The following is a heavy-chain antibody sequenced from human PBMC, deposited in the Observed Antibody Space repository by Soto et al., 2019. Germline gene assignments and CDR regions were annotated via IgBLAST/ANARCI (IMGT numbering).Heavy chain of an antibody. D-gene: IGHD3-10*01. Sequence: QVQLVESGGGVVQPGRSLRLSCAASGFTFSSYGMHWVRQAPGKGLEWVAGISYDGSNKYYADSVKGRFTISRDNSKNTLYLQMNSLRAEDTAVYYCAKYAQGDTMVWSPAYDAFDIWGQGTMVTVSS. CDR2: ISYDGSNK. CDR1: GFTFSSYG. V-gene: IGHV3-30*18. J-gene: IGHJ3*02. CDR3: AKYAQGDTMVWSPAYDAFDI.